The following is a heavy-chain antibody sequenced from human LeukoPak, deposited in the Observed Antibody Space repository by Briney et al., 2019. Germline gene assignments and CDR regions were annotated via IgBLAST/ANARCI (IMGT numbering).Heavy chain of an antibody. V-gene: IGHV3-23*01. CDR2: ISGSGVST. D-gene: IGHD3-10*01. CDR1: GFTFSSYW. Sequence: PGGSLRLSCAASGFTFSSYWMHWVRQAPGKGLEWVSSISGSGVSTYFADSVKGRCTISRDNSKNTLYLQMNSLRAEDTAVYYCAKDQDGSGSSLFSWFDPWGQGTLVTVSS. J-gene: IGHJ5*02. CDR3: AKDQDGSGSSLFSWFDP.